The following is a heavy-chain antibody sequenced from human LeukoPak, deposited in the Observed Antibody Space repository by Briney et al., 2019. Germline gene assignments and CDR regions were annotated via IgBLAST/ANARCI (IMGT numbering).Heavy chain of an antibody. D-gene: IGHD3-22*01. V-gene: IGHV1-46*02. CDR3: ARGIDTAMVTWEKDYYDSSGYHYFDY. Sequence: ASVKVSCKASGYTFNNHYMYWVRQAPGQGLEWMGVINPSGGSTSYAQKFQGRVTMTEDTSTDTAYMELSSLRSEDTAVYYCARGIDTAMVTWEKDYYDSSGYHYFDYWGQGTLVTVSS. CDR1: GYTFNNHY. J-gene: IGHJ4*02. CDR2: INPSGGST.